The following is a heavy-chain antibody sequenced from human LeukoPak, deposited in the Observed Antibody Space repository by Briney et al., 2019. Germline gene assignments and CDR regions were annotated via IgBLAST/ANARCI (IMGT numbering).Heavy chain of an antibody. V-gene: IGHV3-23*01. Sequence: QPGGSLRLSCAASGFTFSSYAMSWVRQAPGKGLEWVSAISGTGGSTYYADSVKGRLTISRDNSKNTLYLQMNSLRADDTAIYYCAKDEREESWGQGTMVTVSS. J-gene: IGHJ3*01. CDR1: GFTFSSYA. CDR3: AKDEREES. D-gene: IGHD3-10*01. CDR2: ISGTGGST.